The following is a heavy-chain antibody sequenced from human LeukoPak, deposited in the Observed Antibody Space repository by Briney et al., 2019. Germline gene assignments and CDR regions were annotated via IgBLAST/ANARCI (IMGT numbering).Heavy chain of an antibody. V-gene: IGHV2-5*01. J-gene: IGHJ4*02. CDR2: VSWNDFK. Sequence: SGPPLVEPTQTLTLTCAVSGFSLTTSEVGVGWIREPPIKALGCLALVSWNDFKSFSPSLKSRLTITKDTSKDQVVLTMTNMDPVDTATYYCARFLHSGTYRFDYWGQGTLVTVSS. D-gene: IGHD1-26*01. CDR1: GFSLTTSEVG. CDR3: ARFLHSGTYRFDY.